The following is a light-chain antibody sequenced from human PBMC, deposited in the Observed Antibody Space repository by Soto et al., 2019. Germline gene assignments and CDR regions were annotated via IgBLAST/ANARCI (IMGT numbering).Light chain of an antibody. CDR1: QSVSSSY. CDR2: GAS. CDR3: QQYGSSPRYT. J-gene: IGKJ2*01. V-gene: IGKV3-20*01. Sequence: EIVLTQSPGTLSLSPGERATLSCRASQSVSSSYLAWYQQKPGQAPRLLIYGASSRATGIPDRFSGSGSGTESTLTISRLEPEDFAVYYCQQYGSSPRYTFGQGTKLEI.